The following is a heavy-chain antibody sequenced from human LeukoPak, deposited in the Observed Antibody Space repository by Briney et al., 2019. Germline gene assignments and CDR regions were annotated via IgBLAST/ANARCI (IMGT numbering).Heavy chain of an antibody. V-gene: IGHV4-34*01. D-gene: IGHD6-19*01. CDR1: GGSFSGYY. CDR2: INHSGST. J-gene: IGHJ6*03. CDR3: ARVLEQWLVVYYYYYMDV. Sequence: PSETLSLTCAIYGGSFSGYYWSWIRQPPGKGLEWIGEINHSGSTNYNPSLKSRVTISVDTSKNQFSLKLSSVTAADTAVYYCARVLEQWLVVYYYYYMDVWGKGTTVTISS.